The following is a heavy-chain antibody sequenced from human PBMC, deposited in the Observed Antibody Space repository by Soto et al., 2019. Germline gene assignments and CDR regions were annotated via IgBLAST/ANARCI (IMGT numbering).Heavy chain of an antibody. V-gene: IGHV4-31*03. CDR1: GGSISSGGYY. CDR3: ARTPTTVTTLPLAYFDY. CDR2: IYYSGST. J-gene: IGHJ4*02. Sequence: SETLSLTCTVSGGSISSGGYYWSWIRQHPGKGLEWIGYIYYSGSTYYNPSLKSRVTISVDTSKNQFSLKLSSVTAADTAVYYCARTPTTVTTLPLAYFDYWGQGTLVTVSS. D-gene: IGHD4-17*01.